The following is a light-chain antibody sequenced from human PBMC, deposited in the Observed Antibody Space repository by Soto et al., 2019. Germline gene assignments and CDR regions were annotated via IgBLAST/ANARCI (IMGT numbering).Light chain of an antibody. Sequence: DIQMTQSPYSLSAAVGDRVTIACRASQNINTYLNWYQQKPGKAPKLLIFDAASLQSGDPSRFSGGGSRTDFTLTITSLQPEDFATYYCQQNSSAPFTFGPGTKVDIK. CDR3: QQNSSAPFT. CDR2: DAA. CDR1: QNINTY. J-gene: IGKJ3*01. V-gene: IGKV1-39*01.